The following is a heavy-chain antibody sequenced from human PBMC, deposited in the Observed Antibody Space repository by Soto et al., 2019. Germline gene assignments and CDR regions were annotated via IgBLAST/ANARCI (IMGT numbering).Heavy chain of an antibody. Sequence: QVQLQQWGAGLLKPSETLSLTCAVYGGSFSGYYWSWIRQPPGKGLEWIGEINHSGSTNYNPSLKSLVTISVNTSKNQFSLKLSYVTAADTAVYYCARDRSGYYGSGSYYNGVYYYGMDVWGQGTTVTVSS. V-gene: IGHV4-34*01. J-gene: IGHJ6*02. CDR2: INHSGST. CDR3: ARDRSGYYGSGSYYNGVYYYGMDV. CDR1: GGSFSGYY. D-gene: IGHD3-10*01.